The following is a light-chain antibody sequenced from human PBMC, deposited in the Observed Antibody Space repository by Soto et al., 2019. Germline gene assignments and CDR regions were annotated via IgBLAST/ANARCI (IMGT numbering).Light chain of an antibody. Sequence: EILMTQSPATLSMSPGDRATLSCRASQSVRNNLAWYQQRPGQAPRLLIYSASTRATGIPARFSGSGSGTEFTLTISSLQSEDFAIYYCQHYSHWPFITFGGGTKVDIK. CDR2: SAS. J-gene: IGKJ4*01. CDR3: QHYSHWPFIT. CDR1: QSVRNN. V-gene: IGKV3-15*01.